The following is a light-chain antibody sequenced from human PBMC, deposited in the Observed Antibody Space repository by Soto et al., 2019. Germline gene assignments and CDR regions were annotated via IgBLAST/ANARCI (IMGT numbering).Light chain of an antibody. CDR3: HQYIKWPTT. Sequence: EVVLTQSPATLSVSPGERATLSCRASQSISTNLAWYQQKPGQAPRLLIYGASSRATGSPARFSGSGSGTEFPLTISSLQSEDSAVYYCHQYIKWPTTFGQGNKVEIK. J-gene: IGKJ1*01. CDR1: QSISTN. V-gene: IGKV3-15*01. CDR2: GAS.